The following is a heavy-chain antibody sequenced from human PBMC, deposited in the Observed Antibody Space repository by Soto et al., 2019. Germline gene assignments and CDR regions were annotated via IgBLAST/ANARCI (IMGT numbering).Heavy chain of an antibody. J-gene: IGHJ3*02. CDR3: ARHVRGAVAASRGCDAFDI. V-gene: IGHV5-51*01. D-gene: IGHD6-19*01. CDR1: GYSFTSYW. Sequence: LGESLKISCKGSGYSFTSYWIGWVRQMPGKGLEWMGIIYPGDSDTRYSPSFQGQVTISADKSISTAYLQWSSLKASDTAMYYCARHVRGAVAASRGCDAFDIWGQGTMVTVSS. CDR2: IYPGDSDT.